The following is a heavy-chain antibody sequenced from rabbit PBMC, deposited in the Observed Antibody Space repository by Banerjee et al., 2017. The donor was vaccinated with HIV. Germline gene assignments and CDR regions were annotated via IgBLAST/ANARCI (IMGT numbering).Heavy chain of an antibody. CDR1: GFSFSSNYY. Sequence: QSLEESGGDLVKPGASLTLTCTASGFSFSSNYYMCWIRQAPGKGLEWIGSSYTGGSGTTYYASWAKGRFTISKTSSTTVTLQMTSLTAADTATYFCGRGVDGYTDYGYAPLDLWGPGTLVTVS. J-gene: IGHJ4*01. D-gene: IGHD6-1*01. V-gene: IGHV1S40*01. CDR3: GRGVDGYTDYGYAPLDL. CDR2: SYTGGSGTT.